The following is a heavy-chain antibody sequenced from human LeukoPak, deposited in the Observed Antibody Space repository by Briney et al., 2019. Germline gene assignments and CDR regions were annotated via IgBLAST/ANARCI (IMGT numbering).Heavy chain of an antibody. Sequence: PGGSLRLSCAASGFTFNNYAMSWVRQAPGKGLEWISAISGSGGSTYYADSVKGRFTISSDTSKNTPYLQMNSLRAEDTAVYYCAKRGLREFLRYFDWLPPDFDYWGQGTLVTVSS. D-gene: IGHD3-9*01. J-gene: IGHJ4*02. CDR1: GFTFNNYA. V-gene: IGHV3-23*01. CDR2: ISGSGGST. CDR3: AKRGLREFLRYFDWLPPDFDY.